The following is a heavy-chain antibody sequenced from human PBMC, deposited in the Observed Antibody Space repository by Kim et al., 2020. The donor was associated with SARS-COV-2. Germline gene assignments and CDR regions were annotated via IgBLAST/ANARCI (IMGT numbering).Heavy chain of an antibody. CDR1: GGSISSSSYY. J-gene: IGHJ4*02. CDR2: IYYSGST. CDR3: ASRFKGVPAATL. D-gene: IGHD2-2*01. Sequence: SETLSLTCTVSGGSISSSSYYWGWIRQPPGKGLEWIGSIYYSGSTYYNPSLKSRVTISVDTSKNQFSLKLSSVTAADTAVYYCASRFKGVPAATLWGQGTLVTVSS. V-gene: IGHV4-39*01.